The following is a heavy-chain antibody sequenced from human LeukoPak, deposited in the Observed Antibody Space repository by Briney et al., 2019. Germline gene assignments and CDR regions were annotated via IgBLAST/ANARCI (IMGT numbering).Heavy chain of an antibody. CDR2: INHSGST. V-gene: IGHV4-34*01. D-gene: IGHD1-26*01. Sequence: SETLSLTCTVSGGSISSYYWSWIRQPPGKGLEWIGEINHSGSTNYNPSLKSRVTISVDTSKNQFSLKLSSVTAADTAVYYCASSRYSGSYFDYWGQGTLVTVSS. J-gene: IGHJ4*02. CDR3: ASSRYSGSYFDY. CDR1: GGSISSYY.